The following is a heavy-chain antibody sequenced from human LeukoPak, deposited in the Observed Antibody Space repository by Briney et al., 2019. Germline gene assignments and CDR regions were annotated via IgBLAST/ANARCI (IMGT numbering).Heavy chain of an antibody. Sequence: GGSLRLSCAASEFTFTNYAMSWARQAPGEGLEWVSAISSSGAVTSYANSVRGRFTISRDNSKNTVYLQMNSLTAEDTAIYYCARNRHDSARLPFNPWGQGTLVTVSS. CDR2: ISSSGAVT. CDR3: ARNRHDSARLPFNP. D-gene: IGHD3-22*01. V-gene: IGHV3-23*01. CDR1: EFTFTNYA. J-gene: IGHJ5*02.